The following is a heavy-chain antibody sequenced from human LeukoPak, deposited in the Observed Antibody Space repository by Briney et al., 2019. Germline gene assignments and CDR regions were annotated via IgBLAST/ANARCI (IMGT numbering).Heavy chain of an antibody. J-gene: IGHJ4*02. CDR1: GFTFSSYS. CDR2: ITASGTAM. D-gene: IGHD1-26*01. Sequence: GSLRLSCAASGFTFSSYSMNWVRQAPGKGLEWVSHITASGTAMFYADSVKGRFTIPRDNAKNSLYLQMNSLRDEDTAVYYCASSGSYRFDYWGQGTLVTVSS. CDR3: ASSGSYRFDY. V-gene: IGHV3-48*02.